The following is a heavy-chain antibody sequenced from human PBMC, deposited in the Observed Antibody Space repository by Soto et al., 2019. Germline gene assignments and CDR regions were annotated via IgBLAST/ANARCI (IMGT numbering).Heavy chain of an antibody. CDR2: IIPIFDAT. CDR1: GGTFSRHS. CDR3: ARDLTSVRGS. Sequence: QVQMVQSGAEVKKPGSSARVSCKVSGGTFSRHSISWVRQAPGQGLEWMGGIIPIFDATQYAQKFQGRLTITADESTTTFHMDLSGLRPEDTATCYCARDLTSVRGSWGQGTLVTVS. V-gene: IGHV1-69*01. D-gene: IGHD3-10*01. J-gene: IGHJ4*02.